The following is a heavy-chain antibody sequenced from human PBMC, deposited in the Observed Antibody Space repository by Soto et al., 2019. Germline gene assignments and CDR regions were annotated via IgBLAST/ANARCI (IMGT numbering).Heavy chain of an antibody. CDR3: AKGSSGWYGAFDI. V-gene: IGHV3-9*01. Sequence: PGGSLRLSCAASGFTFDDYAMHWVRQAPGKGLEWVSGISWNSGSIGYADSVKGRFTISRDNAKNSLYLQMNSLRAEDTALYYCAKGSSGWYGAFDIWGQGTMVTVSS. J-gene: IGHJ3*02. D-gene: IGHD6-19*01. CDR1: GFTFDDYA. CDR2: ISWNSGSI.